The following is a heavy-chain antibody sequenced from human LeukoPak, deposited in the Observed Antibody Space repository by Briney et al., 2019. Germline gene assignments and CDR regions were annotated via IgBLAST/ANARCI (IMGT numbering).Heavy chain of an antibody. CDR1: GGSFSGYY. CDR3: ARGAQYYYSSGSYLAY. D-gene: IGHD3-10*01. CDR2: INHSGST. Sequence: PSETLSLTCAVYGGSFSGYYWSWIRQPPGKGLEWIGEINHSGSTNYNPSLKSRVTISVDTSKNQFSLKLSSVTPADTAVYYCARGAQYYYSSGSYLAYWGQGTLVTVSS. J-gene: IGHJ4*02. V-gene: IGHV4-34*01.